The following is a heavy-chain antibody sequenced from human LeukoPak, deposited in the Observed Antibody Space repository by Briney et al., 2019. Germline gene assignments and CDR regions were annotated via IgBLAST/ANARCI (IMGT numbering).Heavy chain of an antibody. Sequence: GGSLRLSCAASGFTFSSYSMNWVRQAPGKGLEWVSSISSGSSYIYYADSVKGRFTISRDNAKNSLYLQMNSLRAEDTAVYYCARDVICSGGSCYPNWFDPWGQGTLVTVSS. CDR2: ISSGSSYI. CDR1: GFTFSSYS. V-gene: IGHV3-21*01. D-gene: IGHD2-15*01. J-gene: IGHJ5*02. CDR3: ARDVICSGGSCYPNWFDP.